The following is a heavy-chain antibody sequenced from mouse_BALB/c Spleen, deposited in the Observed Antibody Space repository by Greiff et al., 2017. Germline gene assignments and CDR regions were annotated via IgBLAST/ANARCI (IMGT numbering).Heavy chain of an antibody. V-gene: IGHV1-54*01. D-gene: IGHD2-10*02. CDR2: INPGSGGT. CDR3: ARSKYGNYYAMDY. Sequence: VQRVESGAELVRPGTSVKVSCKASGYAFTNYLIEWVKQRPGQGLEWIGVINPGSGGTNYNEKFKGKATLTADKSSSTAYMQLSSPTSDDSAVYFCARSKYGNYYAMDYWGQGTSVTVSS. J-gene: IGHJ4*01. CDR1: GYAFTNYL.